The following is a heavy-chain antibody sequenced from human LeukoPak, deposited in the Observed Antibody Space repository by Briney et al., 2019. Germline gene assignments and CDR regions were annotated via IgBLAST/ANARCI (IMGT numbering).Heavy chain of an antibody. CDR3: ASGRDVDIVATMLGY. V-gene: IGHV4-34*01. J-gene: IGHJ4*02. CDR2: INHSGST. CDR1: GGSFSGYY. Sequence: SETLSLTCAVYGGSFSGYYWSWIRQPPGKGLEWIGEINHSGSTNYNPSLKSRVTISVDTSKNQFPLKLSSVTAADTAVYYCASGRDVDIVATMLGYWGQGTLVTVSS. D-gene: IGHD5-12*01.